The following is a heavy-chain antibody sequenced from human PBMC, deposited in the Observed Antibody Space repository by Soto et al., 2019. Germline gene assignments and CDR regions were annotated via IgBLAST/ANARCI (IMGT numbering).Heavy chain of an antibody. CDR1: GYTVTSYG. Sequence: ASVKVSCKASGYTVTSYGMSWGRQAPGQGLEWMGWISAYNGNTNYAQKLQGRVTMTTDTSTSTAYMELRSLRSDDTAVYYWARDDCISTSRYVSYWGQGTLVTVSS. CDR2: ISAYNGNT. V-gene: IGHV1-18*01. CDR3: ARDDCISTSRYVSY. D-gene: IGHD2-2*01. J-gene: IGHJ4*02.